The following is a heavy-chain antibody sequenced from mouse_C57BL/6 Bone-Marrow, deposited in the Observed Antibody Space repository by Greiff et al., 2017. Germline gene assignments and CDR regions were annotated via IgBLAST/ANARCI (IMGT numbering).Heavy chain of an antibody. J-gene: IGHJ4*01. CDR1: GYTFTSYW. CDR2: IDPSDSYT. Sequence: QVQLQQPGAELVMPGASVKLSCKASGYTFTSYWMPWVKQRPGQGLEWIGEIDPSDSYTNYNQKFKGKSTLTVDKSSSTAYMQLSSLTSEDSAVYYCAREDGYYARDYWGQGTSVTVSS. D-gene: IGHD2-3*01. CDR3: AREDGYYARDY. V-gene: IGHV1-69*01.